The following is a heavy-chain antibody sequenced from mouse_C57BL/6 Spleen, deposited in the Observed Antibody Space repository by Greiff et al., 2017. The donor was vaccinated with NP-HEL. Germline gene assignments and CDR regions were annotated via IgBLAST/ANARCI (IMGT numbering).Heavy chain of an antibody. CDR2: ISSGSSTI. V-gene: IGHV5-17*01. CDR3: ARGDYGSSYWYFDV. D-gene: IGHD1-1*01. J-gene: IGHJ1*03. Sequence: EVQRVESGGGLVKPGGSLKLSCAASGFTFSDYGMHWVRQAPEKGLEWVAYISSGSSTIYYADTVKGRFTISRANAKNTLFLQMTSLRSEDTAMYYCARGDYGSSYWYFDVWGTGTTVTVSS. CDR1: GFTFSDYG.